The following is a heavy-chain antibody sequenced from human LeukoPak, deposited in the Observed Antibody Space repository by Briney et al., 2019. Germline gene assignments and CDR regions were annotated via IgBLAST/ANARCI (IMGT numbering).Heavy chain of an antibody. Sequence: PGGSLRLSCAASGFTFSSYGMHWVRQAPGKGLEWVAVIWYDGSSKYYADSVKGRFTISRDNSKNTLYLQMNSLRAEDTAVYYCARDQSGLWFGELLYGMDVWGQGTTVTVSS. CDR2: IWYDGSSK. J-gene: IGHJ6*02. D-gene: IGHD3-10*01. CDR3: ARDQSGLWFGELLYGMDV. CDR1: GFTFSSYG. V-gene: IGHV3-30*19.